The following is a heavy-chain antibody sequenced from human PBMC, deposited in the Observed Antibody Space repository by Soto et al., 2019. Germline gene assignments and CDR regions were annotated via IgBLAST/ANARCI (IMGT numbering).Heavy chain of an antibody. CDR2: IYYSGST. V-gene: IGHV4-39*01. J-gene: IGHJ4*02. Sequence: QLQLQESGPGLVKPSETLSLTCTVSGGSISTSSYYWGWIRQPPGKGLEWLGSIYYSGSTSYNPSLKIRVTISADTSKNQFSLKLSPVTAADTAVYYCARLIAAAGGNRAYWGQGTLVTVSS. CDR1: GGSISTSSYY. CDR3: ARLIAAAGGNRAY. D-gene: IGHD6-13*01.